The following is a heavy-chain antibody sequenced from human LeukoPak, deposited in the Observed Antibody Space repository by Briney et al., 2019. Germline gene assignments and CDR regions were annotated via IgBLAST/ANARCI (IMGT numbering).Heavy chain of an antibody. Sequence: GGSLRLSCAASGFTFSSYSINWVRQAPGKGLEWVSCISSTSSFIYYADSVKGRFTISRDNSKNTLYLQMNSLRAEDTAVYYCAKGGYSSGYAFDIWGQGTMVTVSS. CDR3: AKGGYSSGYAFDI. CDR2: ISSTSSFI. D-gene: IGHD6-19*01. CDR1: GFTFSSYS. V-gene: IGHV3-21*04. J-gene: IGHJ3*02.